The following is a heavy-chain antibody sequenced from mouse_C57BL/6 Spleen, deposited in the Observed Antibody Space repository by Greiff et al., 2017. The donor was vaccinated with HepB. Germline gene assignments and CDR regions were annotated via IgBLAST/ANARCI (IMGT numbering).Heavy chain of an antibody. CDR2: IYPRSGNT. D-gene: IGHD2-1*01. J-gene: IGHJ3*01. CDR1: GYTFTSYG. CDR3: ARSDYGKPFAY. V-gene: IGHV1-81*01. Sequence: VQLQQSGAELARPGASVKLSCRASGYTFTSYGISWVRQRTGQGLEWIGEIYPRSGNTYYNEKFKGKATLTADKSSSTAYMELRSLTSEDTAVYLVARSDYGKPFAYWGQGTLVTVSA.